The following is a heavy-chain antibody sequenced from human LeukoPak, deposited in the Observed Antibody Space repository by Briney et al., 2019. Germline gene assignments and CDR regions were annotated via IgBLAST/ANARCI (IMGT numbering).Heavy chain of an antibody. D-gene: IGHD3-22*01. V-gene: IGHV3-9*01. CDR2: ISWNSGSI. Sequence: GRSLRLSCAASGFTFDDYAMHWVRQAPGKGLEWVSGISWNSGSIGYADSVKGRFTISRDNAKSSLYLQMNSLRAEDTALYYCAKGYYDSSGIDYWGQGTLVTVSS. J-gene: IGHJ4*02. CDR1: GFTFDDYA. CDR3: AKGYYDSSGIDY.